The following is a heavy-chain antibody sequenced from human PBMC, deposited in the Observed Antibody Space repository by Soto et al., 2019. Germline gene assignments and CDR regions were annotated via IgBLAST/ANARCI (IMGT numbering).Heavy chain of an antibody. CDR1: GYSFTSYW. CDR2: IDPSDSYT. CDR3: ARATGSSAANFDY. V-gene: IGHV5-10-1*01. Sequence: GESLKISCKGSGYSFTSYWISWVRQMPGKGLEWMGRIDPSDSYTNYSPSFQGHVTISADKSISTAYLQWSSLKASDTAMYYCARATGSSAANFDYWGQGTLVTVSS. J-gene: IGHJ4*02.